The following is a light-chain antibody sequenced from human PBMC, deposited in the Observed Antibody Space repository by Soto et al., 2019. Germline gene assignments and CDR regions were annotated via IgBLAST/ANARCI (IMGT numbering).Light chain of an antibody. CDR2: GAS. CDR3: QQYNNWPQT. Sequence: EILITQSPATLSVSPGERDTLSCRASQSVSSNLAWYQQTPGQPPRPLIYGASTRDTGIPARFSGSWSGTEFTLTISRLQSEDFKVYYCQQYNNWPQTFGQGTKVDI. V-gene: IGKV3-15*01. CDR1: QSVSSN. J-gene: IGKJ1*01.